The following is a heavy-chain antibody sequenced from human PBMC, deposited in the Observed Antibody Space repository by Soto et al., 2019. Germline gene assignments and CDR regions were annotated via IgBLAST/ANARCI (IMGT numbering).Heavy chain of an antibody. CDR3: ASTPWNYGENRYFDY. Sequence: LRLSCAASGFTFSSYAMSWVRQAPGKGLEWVSTISGNGYDTYDADSVKGRFTISRDYSKNTLFLQMNSLRVEDTAIYYCASTPWNYGENRYFDYWGQGTLVTVSS. CDR2: ISGNGYDT. J-gene: IGHJ4*02. CDR1: GFTFSSYA. D-gene: IGHD1-7*01. V-gene: IGHV3-23*01.